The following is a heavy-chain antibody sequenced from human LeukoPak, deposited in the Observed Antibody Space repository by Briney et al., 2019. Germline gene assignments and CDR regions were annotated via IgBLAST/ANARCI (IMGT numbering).Heavy chain of an antibody. CDR3: AREVYDFWSGHHQGYYYYYMDV. D-gene: IGHD3-3*01. CDR1: GYTLTELS. J-gene: IGHJ6*03. CDR2: FDPEDGET. V-gene: IGHV1-24*01. Sequence: WASVKVSCKVSGYTLTELSMHWVRQAPGKGLEWMGGFDPEDGETIYAQKFQGRVTMTEDTSTDTAYMELSSLRSEDTAVYYCAREVYDFWSGHHQGYYYYYMDVWGKGTTVTVSS.